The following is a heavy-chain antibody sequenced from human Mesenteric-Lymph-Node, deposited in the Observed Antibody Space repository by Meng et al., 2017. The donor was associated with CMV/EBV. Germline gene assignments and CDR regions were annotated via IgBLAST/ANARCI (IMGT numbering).Heavy chain of an antibody. Sequence: GESLKISCAASGFTVSRNYMSWVRQAPGKGLEWVSVIYRRGSTYYADSVEGRFTISRDNSKNTVYLQMNSLRAEDTAVYYCAREASSGYESGDAFDVWGQGTTVTVSS. CDR1: GFTVSRNY. D-gene: IGHD5-12*01. V-gene: IGHV3-53*01. J-gene: IGHJ3*01. CDR2: IYRRGST. CDR3: AREASSGYESGDAFDV.